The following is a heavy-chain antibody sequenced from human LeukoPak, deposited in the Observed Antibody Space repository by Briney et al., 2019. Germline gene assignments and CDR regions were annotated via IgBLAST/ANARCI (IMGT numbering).Heavy chain of an antibody. J-gene: IGHJ4*02. D-gene: IGHD3-22*01. V-gene: IGHV4-38-2*02. CDR2: IYYSGST. CDR3: AGGSHYYDSSEPFDY. Sequence: PSETLSLTCSVSGYSISSGSYWGWIRQPPGKGLEWIGSIYYSGSTYYNPSLKSRVTISVDTSKNQFSLKLSSVTAADTAVYYCAGGSHYYDSSEPFDYWGQGTLVTVSS. CDR1: GYSISSGSY.